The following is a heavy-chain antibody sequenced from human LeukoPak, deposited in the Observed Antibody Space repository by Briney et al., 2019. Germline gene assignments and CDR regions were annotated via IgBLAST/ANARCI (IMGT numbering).Heavy chain of an antibody. D-gene: IGHD6-13*01. CDR2: IYPDDSDV. Sequence: GESLKISCKGYGYSFANYWIAWVRQMPGKGLECMGIIYPDDSDVRYGPSYQGQATISGDKSISTVYLQWSSLKASDTAMYYCARQGAHSSSWYNDWGQGTLVTVSS. CDR3: ARQGAHSSSWYND. CDR1: GYSFANYW. V-gene: IGHV5-51*01. J-gene: IGHJ4*02.